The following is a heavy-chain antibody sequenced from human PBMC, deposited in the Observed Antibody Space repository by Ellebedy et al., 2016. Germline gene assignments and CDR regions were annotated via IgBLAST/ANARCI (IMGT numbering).Heavy chain of an antibody. V-gene: IGHV3-11*04. CDR2: ISISGSTT. Sequence: GESLKISXAGSGFSLNYYMGWFRQAPGKGLEWLSYISISGSTTYYADSVKGRFTMSRDNAKNSLNLQMNSLRVDDTAVYYCARGASSAYQDWGQGTLVIVSS. CDR3: ARGASSAYQD. J-gene: IGHJ4*02. CDR1: GFSLNYY.